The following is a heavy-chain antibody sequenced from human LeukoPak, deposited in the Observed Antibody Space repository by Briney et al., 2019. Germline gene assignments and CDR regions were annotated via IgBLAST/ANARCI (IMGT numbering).Heavy chain of an antibody. J-gene: IGHJ4*01. CDR2: MSYSGHT. CDR3: ARDRDVDDFDC. Sequence: PPETLSLTCTLSGDSTGRIKDYCGWLRQPPGKGLEWIVSMSYSGHTYYNPSLKSRVTTSIDTSKNQLSLNLKSVTAADTAVYYCARDRDVDDFDCWGHGTLVTVSS. CDR1: GDSTGRIKDY. V-gene: IGHV4-39*07. D-gene: IGHD2-15*01.